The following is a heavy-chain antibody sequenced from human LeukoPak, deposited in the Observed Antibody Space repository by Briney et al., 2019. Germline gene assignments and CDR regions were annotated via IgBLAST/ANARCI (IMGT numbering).Heavy chain of an antibody. Sequence: GGALRLSCACSGCTFSSYSMNGVGQPPWKGLDWVSSISSSSNYIYYADSVKGRFTISRDNAKNSLYLQMNSQRAEDTAVYYCASLVVMRAIDYWGQGTLVTVSS. CDR1: GCTFSSYS. CDR3: ASLVVMRAIDY. V-gene: IGHV3-21*01. CDR2: ISSSSNYI. J-gene: IGHJ4*02. D-gene: IGHD3-22*01.